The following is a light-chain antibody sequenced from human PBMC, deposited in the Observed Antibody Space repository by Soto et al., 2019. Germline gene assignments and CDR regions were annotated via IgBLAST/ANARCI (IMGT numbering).Light chain of an antibody. V-gene: IGKV3-11*01. CDR1: QSVSSY. CDR3: QQRSKWSLT. CDR2: DVS. J-gene: IGKJ4*01. Sequence: EIVLTQSPATLSLSPGERATLSCWASQSVSSYLAWYQQRPGQAPRLLIYDVSNRATGIPARFSGSGSGTDFTLTISSLEPEDFAVYYCQQRSKWSLTFGGGTKVEIK.